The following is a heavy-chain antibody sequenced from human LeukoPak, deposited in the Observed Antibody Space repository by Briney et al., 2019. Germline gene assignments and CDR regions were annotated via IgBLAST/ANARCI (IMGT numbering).Heavy chain of an antibody. CDR2: ISGSGGST. CDR3: AKRPRGNYLDPFDY. D-gene: IGHD3-10*01. V-gene: IGHV3-23*01. Sequence: GGSLRLSCAASGFTFSSYAMSWVRQAPRKGLEWVSGISGSGGSTYYADSVKGRFTISRDNSKNRLYLQMNSLRAEDTAVYYCAKRPRGNYLDPFDYWGQGTLVTVSS. CDR1: GFTFSSYA. J-gene: IGHJ4*02.